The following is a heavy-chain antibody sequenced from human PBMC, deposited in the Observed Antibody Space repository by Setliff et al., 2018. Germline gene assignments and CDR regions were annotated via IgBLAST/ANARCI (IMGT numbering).Heavy chain of an antibody. CDR2: IYHSGST. CDR1: GYSISSGYY. V-gene: IGHV4-38-2*02. D-gene: IGHD3-10*01. J-gene: IGHJ5*02. CDR3: ARDGDYFGSGNRFDP. Sequence: ETLSLTCTVSGYSISSGYYWGWIRQPPGKGLEWIGSIYHSGSTYYNPSLKSRVTISVDTSKNQFSLKVDSVTAADTAMYYCARDGDYFGSGNRFDPWGQGTLVTVSS.